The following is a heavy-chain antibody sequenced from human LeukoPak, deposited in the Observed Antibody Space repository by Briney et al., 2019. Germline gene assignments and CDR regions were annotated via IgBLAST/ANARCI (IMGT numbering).Heavy chain of an antibody. CDR1: GFTFSSYS. D-gene: IGHD5-18*01. CDR2: ISSSSSYI. Sequence: PGGSLRLSCAASGFTFSSYSMNWVRQAPGKGLEWVSSISSSSSYIYYADSVKGRFTISRDNAKNSLYLQMNSLRAEDTAVYYCARCPSYSPTCAFDIWGQGTMVTVSS. V-gene: IGHV3-21*01. J-gene: IGHJ3*02. CDR3: ARCPSYSPTCAFDI.